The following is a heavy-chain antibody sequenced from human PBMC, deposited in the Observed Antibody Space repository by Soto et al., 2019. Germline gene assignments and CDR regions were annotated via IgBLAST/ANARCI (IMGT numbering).Heavy chain of an antibody. Sequence: ASVKVSCKASGYTFTSYGISWVRQAPGQGLEWMGWINAYNGNTNYAQKVQGRVTMTTDTSTSTAYMELRSLRSDDTAVYYCARVPYGQFFDYWGQGTLVTVSS. D-gene: IGHD4-17*01. V-gene: IGHV1-18*01. CDR3: ARVPYGQFFDY. CDR2: INAYNGNT. J-gene: IGHJ4*02. CDR1: GYTFTSYG.